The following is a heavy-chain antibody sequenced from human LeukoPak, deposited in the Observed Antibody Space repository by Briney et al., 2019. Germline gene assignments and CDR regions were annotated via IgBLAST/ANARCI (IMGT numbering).Heavy chain of an antibody. Sequence: GGSLRLSCAASAFTFSRYWMHWVRQAPGKGLVWVSRINSDGSSITYGDSVKGRFTISRDNAKNTLYLQMDTLRAEDTAVYYCARETDGSGYYIDHWGQGTLVTVSS. CDR3: ARETDGSGYYIDH. J-gene: IGHJ4*02. CDR1: AFTFSRYW. D-gene: IGHD3-22*01. V-gene: IGHV3-74*01. CDR2: INSDGSSI.